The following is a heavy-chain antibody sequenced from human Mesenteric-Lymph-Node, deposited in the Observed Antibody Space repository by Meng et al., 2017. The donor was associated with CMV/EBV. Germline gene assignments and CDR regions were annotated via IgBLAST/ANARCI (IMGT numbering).Heavy chain of an antibody. Sequence: QVQLPQWGAVLLKPSETLSLTCAVYGGSLSGYYWSWIRQPPGKGLEWIGEINHSGSTNYNPSLKSRVTISVDTSKNQFSLKLGSVTAADTAVYYCARHQRWLKSEGGFNYWGQGTLVTVSS. CDR1: GGSLSGYY. CDR3: ARHQRWLKSEGGFNY. D-gene: IGHD4-23*01. V-gene: IGHV4-34*01. J-gene: IGHJ4*02. CDR2: INHSGST.